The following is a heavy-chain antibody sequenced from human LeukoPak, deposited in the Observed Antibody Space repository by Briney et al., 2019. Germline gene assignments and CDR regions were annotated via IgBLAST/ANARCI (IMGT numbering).Heavy chain of an antibody. V-gene: IGHV4-34*01. Sequence: PSETPSLTCAVYGGSFSGYYWSWIRQPPGKGLEWIGEINHSGSTNYNPSLKSRVTISVDTSKDQFSLKLSSVTAADTAVYYCARGRLSLYCSSTSCYVWFDPWGQGTLVTVSS. CDR2: INHSGST. CDR3: ARGRLSLYCSSTSCYVWFDP. D-gene: IGHD2-2*01. CDR1: GGSFSGYY. J-gene: IGHJ5*02.